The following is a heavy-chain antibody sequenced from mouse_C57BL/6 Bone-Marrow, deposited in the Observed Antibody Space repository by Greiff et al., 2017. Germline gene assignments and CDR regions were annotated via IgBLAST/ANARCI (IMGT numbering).Heavy chain of an antibody. CDR2: ICDGGSYT. D-gene: IGHD2-2*01. CDR1: GFTFSSYA. V-gene: IGHV5-4*01. Sequence: EVKLMESGGGLVKPGGSLKLSCAASGFTFSSYAMSWVRQTPEKRLEWVATICDGGSYTYYPDNVKGRFTISRDNAKNNLYLQMIQLKAEDTPMYDCAGDGYDPFDVWGTGTTVTVSS. CDR3: AGDGYDPFDV. J-gene: IGHJ1*03.